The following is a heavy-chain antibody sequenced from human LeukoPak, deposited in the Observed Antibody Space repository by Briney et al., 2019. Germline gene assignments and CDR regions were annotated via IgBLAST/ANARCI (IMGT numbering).Heavy chain of an antibody. Sequence: GESLKISCKGVGYIYASYWIAWVRQMRGKGLEWRGMIYPGDSDTRYNPSFQGQVTISADKAINTAYLQWSSLKASDTAMYYCARHPGLTSAYLETWGQGTLVTVSS. D-gene: IGHD3-22*01. CDR3: ARHPGLTSAYLET. V-gene: IGHV5-51*01. CDR2: IYPGDSDT. CDR1: GYIYASYW. J-gene: IGHJ5*02.